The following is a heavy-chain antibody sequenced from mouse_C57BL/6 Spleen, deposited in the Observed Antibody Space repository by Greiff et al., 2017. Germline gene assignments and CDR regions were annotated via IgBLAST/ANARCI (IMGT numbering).Heavy chain of an antibody. V-gene: IGHV1-26*01. CDR2: INPNNGGT. Sequence: EVQLQQSGPELVKPGASVKISCKASGYTFTDYYMNWVKQSHGKSLEWIGDINPNNGGTSYNQKFKGKATLTVDKSSSTAYMELRSLTSEDSAVYYFARGPITTVVATNFDYWGQGTTLTVSS. CDR3: ARGPITTVVATNFDY. D-gene: IGHD1-1*01. J-gene: IGHJ2*01. CDR1: GYTFTDYY.